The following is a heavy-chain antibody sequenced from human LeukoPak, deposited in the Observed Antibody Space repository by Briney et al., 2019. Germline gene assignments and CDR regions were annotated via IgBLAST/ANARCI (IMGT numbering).Heavy chain of an antibody. D-gene: IGHD4-17*01. V-gene: IGHV4-31*02. Sequence: WVRQHPGKGLEWIGYIYYSGSTYYNPSLKSRVTISVDTSKNQFSLKLSSVTAADTAVYYCARAATVTDSWFDLWGQGTLVTVSS. CDR2: IYYSGST. CDR3: ARAATVTDSWFDL. J-gene: IGHJ5*02.